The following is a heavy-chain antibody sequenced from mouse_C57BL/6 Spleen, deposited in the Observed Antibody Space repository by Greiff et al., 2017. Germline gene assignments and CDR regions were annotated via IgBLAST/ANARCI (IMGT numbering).Heavy chain of an antibody. V-gene: IGHV1-15*01. CDR2: IDPETGGT. CDR1: GYTFTDYE. CDR3: TREKTDVRSYFDY. Sequence: VQLVESGAELVRPGASVTLSCKASGYTFTDYEMHWVKQTPVHGLEWIGAIDPETGGTAYNQKFKGKAILTADKSSSTAYMELRSLTSEDSAVYYCTREKTDVRSYFDYWGQGTTLTVSS. D-gene: IGHD2-14*01. J-gene: IGHJ2*01.